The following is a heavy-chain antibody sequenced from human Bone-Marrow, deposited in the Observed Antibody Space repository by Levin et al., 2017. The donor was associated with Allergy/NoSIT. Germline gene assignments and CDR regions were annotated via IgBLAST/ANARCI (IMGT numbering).Heavy chain of an antibody. Sequence: PSETLSLTCTVSGGSISSGNFWWSWIRQAAGGRLEWIGRVYHRGNTNYNPSLSGRVTISVDTSKNQFSLKLTSVTAADTAVYYCGRDRVILTSDSRGQGTLATVSS. D-gene: IGHD2/OR15-2a*01. CDR2: VYHRGNT. V-gene: IGHV4-61*02. CDR1: GGSISSGNFW. J-gene: IGHJ4*02. CDR3: GRDRVILTSDS.